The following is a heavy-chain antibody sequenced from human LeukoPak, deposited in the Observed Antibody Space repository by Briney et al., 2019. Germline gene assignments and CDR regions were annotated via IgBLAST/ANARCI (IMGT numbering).Heavy chain of an antibody. CDR1: GYTFTSYD. CDR3: ARSQYDFWSGYCYDY. D-gene: IGHD3-3*01. V-gene: IGHV1-8*01. CDR2: MNPNSGNT. J-gene: IGHJ4*02. Sequence: ASVTVSCKASGYTFTSYDINWVRQAAGHGLEWMGWMNPNSGNTGYAQKFQGRVTMTRNTSISTAYMELSSLRSEDTAVYYCARSQYDFWSGYCYDYWGQGTLVTVSS.